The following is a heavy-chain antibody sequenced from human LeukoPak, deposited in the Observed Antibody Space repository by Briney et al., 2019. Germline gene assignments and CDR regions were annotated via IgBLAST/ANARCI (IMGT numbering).Heavy chain of an antibody. CDR2: IIPIFGTA. Sequence: GASLKVSCKASGGTFSSYAISCVRQAPGQGLEWMGGIIPIFGTANYAQKFQGRVTITADKSTSTAYMELSSLRSEDTAVYYCAGRSYSSGSYYYYYYMDVWGKGTTVTVSS. V-gene: IGHV1-69*06. J-gene: IGHJ6*03. CDR3: AGRSYSSGSYYYYYYMDV. D-gene: IGHD3-10*01. CDR1: GGTFSSYA.